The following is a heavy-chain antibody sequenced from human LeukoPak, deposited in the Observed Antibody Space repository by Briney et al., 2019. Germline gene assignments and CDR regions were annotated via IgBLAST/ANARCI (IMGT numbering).Heavy chain of an antibody. D-gene: IGHD3-22*01. J-gene: IGHJ6*02. Sequence: ASVKVSCKASGYTFTGYYMHWVRQAPGQGLEWMGWINPNSGGTNYAQKFQGWVTMTRDTSISTAYMELSRLRSDDTAVYYCAREGAHYYYDSSGYGMDVWCQGTTVTVSS. V-gene: IGHV1-2*04. CDR2: INPNSGGT. CDR3: AREGAHYYYDSSGYGMDV. CDR1: GYTFTGYY.